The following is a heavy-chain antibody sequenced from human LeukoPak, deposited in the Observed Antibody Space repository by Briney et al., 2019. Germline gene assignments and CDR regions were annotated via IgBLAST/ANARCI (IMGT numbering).Heavy chain of an antibody. Sequence: GGSLRLSCAASGFTVSSNYMSWVRQAPGKGLEWVSVIYSGGSTYYADSVKGRFTISRDNSKNMLYLQMNSLRPEDTAVYYCAKRVAGSSGWYALDYWGQGTLVTVSS. D-gene: IGHD6-19*01. CDR2: IYSGGST. CDR3: AKRVAGSSGWYALDY. CDR1: GFTVSSNY. V-gene: IGHV3-66*02. J-gene: IGHJ4*02.